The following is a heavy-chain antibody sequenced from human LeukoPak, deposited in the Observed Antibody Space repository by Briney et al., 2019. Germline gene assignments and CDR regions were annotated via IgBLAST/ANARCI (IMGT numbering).Heavy chain of an antibody. CDR2: ISSSGSTI. D-gene: IGHD3-10*01. Sequence: GGSLRLSCAASGFTFSSYEMNWVRQAPGEGLEWVSYISSSGSTIYYADSVKGRFTISRDNAKNSLYLQMNSLRAEDTAVYYSARGDRSLLLRFGELGSVDVWGQGTTITVS. CDR1: GFTFSSYE. CDR3: ARGDRSLLLRFGELGSVDV. J-gene: IGHJ6*02. V-gene: IGHV3-48*03.